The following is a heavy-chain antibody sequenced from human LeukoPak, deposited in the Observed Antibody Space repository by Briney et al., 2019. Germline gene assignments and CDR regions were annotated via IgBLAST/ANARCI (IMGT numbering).Heavy chain of an antibody. CDR3: ARDYSPQELVVTVFYYYYGMDV. CDR1: GYTFTNFG. J-gene: IGHJ6*02. D-gene: IGHD2-21*02. Sequence: VASVKVSCKASGYTFTNFGISWVRQAPGQGLEWMGWISASNGNTNSAQKLQGRVTMTTDTSTSTAYMELRSLRSDDTAVYYCARDYSPQELVVTVFYYYYGMDVWGQGTTVTVSS. CDR2: ISASNGNT. V-gene: IGHV1-18*01.